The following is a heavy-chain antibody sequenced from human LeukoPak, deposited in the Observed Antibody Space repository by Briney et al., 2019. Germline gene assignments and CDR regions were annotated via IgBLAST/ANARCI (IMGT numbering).Heavy chain of an antibody. V-gene: IGHV4-39*01. Sequence: PSETLSLTCTVSGGSISSSSYYWGWIRQPPGKGLEWIGSIYYSGSTYYNPSLKSRVTISVDTSKNQFSLKLSSVTAADTAVYYCARLRTTVTLLGYYYYYGRDVGGQGTTVTVPS. CDR2: IYYSGST. CDR1: GGSISSSSYY. D-gene: IGHD4-4*01. J-gene: IGHJ6*02. CDR3: ARLRTTVTLLGYYYYYGRDV.